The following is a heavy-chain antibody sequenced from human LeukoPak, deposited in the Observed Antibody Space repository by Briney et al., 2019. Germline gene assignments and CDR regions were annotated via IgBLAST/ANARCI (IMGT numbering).Heavy chain of an antibody. Sequence: SETLSLTCTVAGEYISSYYWSWIRQSAENGLEWIGRVHISGTTHYNPSLQGRVTMSVDTSKNQFSLNLNSVTAADTAVYYCARDGTSTDDYWGQGTLVTVSS. J-gene: IGHJ4*02. CDR2: VHISGTT. D-gene: IGHD2-2*01. V-gene: IGHV4-4*07. CDR1: GEYISSYY. CDR3: ARDGTSTDDY.